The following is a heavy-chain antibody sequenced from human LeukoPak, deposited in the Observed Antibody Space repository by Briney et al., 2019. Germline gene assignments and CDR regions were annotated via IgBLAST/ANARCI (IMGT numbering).Heavy chain of an antibody. CDR1: GFTFSSYA. CDR2: ISGSGGST. D-gene: IGHD6-6*01. CDR3: AKSIGTRPDLGPHDY. Sequence: GGSLRLSCAASGFTFSSYAMSGVRQAPGKGLEGVSGISGSGGSTDYADSVKGRFTISRDNSKNTLYVQMNSLRAEDTAVYYCAKSIGTRPDLGPHDYWGQGTLVTVSS. V-gene: IGHV3-23*01. J-gene: IGHJ4*02.